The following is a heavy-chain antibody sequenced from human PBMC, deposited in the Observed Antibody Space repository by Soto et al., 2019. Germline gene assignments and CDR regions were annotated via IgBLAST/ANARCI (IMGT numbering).Heavy chain of an antibody. Sequence: ASVKVSCKASGFSFTGYYIHWLRQAPGQGLEWMGWINAHSGGTEYAQKFQGRVTLTGDTSIATAYLTLTSLTSDDTALYYCAKDLTRQLAYWLDPWGQGTQVTVYS. CDR1: GFSFTGYY. CDR3: AKDLTRQLAYWLDP. CDR2: INAHSGGT. J-gene: IGHJ5*02. D-gene: IGHD6-6*01. V-gene: IGHV1-2*02.